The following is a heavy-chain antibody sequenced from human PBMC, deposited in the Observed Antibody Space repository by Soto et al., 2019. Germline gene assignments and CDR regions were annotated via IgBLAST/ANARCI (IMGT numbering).Heavy chain of an antibody. CDR2: IIPNNGKT. J-gene: IGHJ6*03. Sequence: GASVKVSCKASGYTFTSYGISWVRQAPGQGLEWMGWIIPNNGKTNYAQKLQGRVTITADKSTSTAYMELSSLRSEDTAVYYCARDCSSTSCYERYYYYYMDVWGKGTTVTVSS. CDR3: ARDCSSTSCYERYYYYYMDV. CDR1: GYTFTSYG. V-gene: IGHV1-18*01. D-gene: IGHD2-2*01.